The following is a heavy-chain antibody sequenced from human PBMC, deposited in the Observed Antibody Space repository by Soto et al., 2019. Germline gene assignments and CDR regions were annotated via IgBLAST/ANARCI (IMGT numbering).Heavy chain of an antibody. CDR2: IYYSGSP. V-gene: IGHV4-59*01. CDR3: ARDVSPTY. J-gene: IGHJ4*02. Sequence: PSETLSLTCIVSGDSISPYYWTWIRQPPGKGLEWIGHIYYSGSPNYNPSLKSRVTISVDTSKSQFSLKLGSVTAADTAVYYCARDVSPTYWGQGMLITVSS. CDR1: GDSISPYY.